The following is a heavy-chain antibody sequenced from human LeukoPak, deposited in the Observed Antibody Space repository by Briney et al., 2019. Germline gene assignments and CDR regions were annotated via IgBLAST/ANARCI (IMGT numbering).Heavy chain of an antibody. Sequence: GGSLRLSCAASGFTVSSNYMSWVRQAPGKGLEGVSVIYSGGSTYYADSVKGRFTISRDNSKNTLYLQMNSLRAEDTAVYYCARDRIEDYYYGMDVWGQGTTVTVSS. CDR2: IYSGGST. V-gene: IGHV3-66*02. CDR1: GFTVSSNY. CDR3: ARDRIEDYYYGMDV. J-gene: IGHJ6*02. D-gene: IGHD2-15*01.